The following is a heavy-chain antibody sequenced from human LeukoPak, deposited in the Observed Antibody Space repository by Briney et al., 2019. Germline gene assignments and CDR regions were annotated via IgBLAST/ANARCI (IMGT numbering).Heavy chain of an antibody. CDR1: GFSMSVYW. D-gene: IGHD3-22*01. CDR3: ARDWGAYYHFFDY. V-gene: IGHV3-7*01. Sequence: GGSLRLSCEASGFSMSVYWMSWVRQAPGKGLEWVGNIKQDGSERNYVDSVKGRFTISRDNAKKSLYLQMNSLRAEDTAVYYCARDWGAYYHFFDYWGQGTLVTVPS. J-gene: IGHJ4*02. CDR2: IKQDGSER.